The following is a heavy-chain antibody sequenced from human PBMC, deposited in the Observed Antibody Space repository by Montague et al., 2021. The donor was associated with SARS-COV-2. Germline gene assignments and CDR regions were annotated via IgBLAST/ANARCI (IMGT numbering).Heavy chain of an antibody. J-gene: IGHJ4*02. CDR3: ARIRYDILTGYQTLFDY. CDR1: GFSLSTSGVG. CDR2: IYWDDGK. V-gene: IGHV2-5*02. Sequence: PALVKPTQTLTLTCTFSGFSLSTSGVGVGWIRQPPGKALEWLALIYWDDGKRYSPSLKSRLTITKDTSKNQVVLTMTNMDPVDTATYYCARIRYDILTGYQTLFDYWGQGTLVTVSS. D-gene: IGHD3-9*01.